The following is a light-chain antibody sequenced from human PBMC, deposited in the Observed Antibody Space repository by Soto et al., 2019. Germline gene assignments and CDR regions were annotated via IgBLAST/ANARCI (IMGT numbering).Light chain of an antibody. CDR1: NSNIGNHF. Sequence: QSVLTQPPSLSAAPGQNVTISCSGSNSNIGNHFVSWYQQLPGTAPRLLIYDNDNRPSGIPDRFSGSKSGTSASLGITGLQTGDEADYYCATWDSSLSAGVFGSGTRSPS. CDR2: DND. CDR3: ATWDSSLSAGV. V-gene: IGLV1-51*01. J-gene: IGLJ1*01.